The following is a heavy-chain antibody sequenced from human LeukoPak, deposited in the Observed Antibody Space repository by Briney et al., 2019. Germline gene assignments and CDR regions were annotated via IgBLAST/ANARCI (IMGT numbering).Heavy chain of an antibody. CDR2: IYHSGST. D-gene: IGHD2-2*01. J-gene: IGHJ3*02. CDR3: ARKTGCSSTSCYPAFDI. Sequence: SETLSLTCAVSGGSISSGGYSWSWIRQPPGKGLEWIGYIYHSGSTYYNPPLKSRVTISVDRSKNQFSLKLSSVTAADTAVYYCARKTGCSSTSCYPAFDIWGQGTMVTVSS. CDR1: GGSISSGGYS. V-gene: IGHV4-30-2*01.